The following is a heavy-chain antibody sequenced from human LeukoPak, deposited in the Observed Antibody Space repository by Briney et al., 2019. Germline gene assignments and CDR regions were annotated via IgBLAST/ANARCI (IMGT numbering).Heavy chain of an antibody. D-gene: IGHD4-11*01. CDR1: GFTFSSYW. J-gene: IGHJ4*02. CDR2: ITQDGTEK. CDR3: ARDGHYSIYELRFDY. V-gene: IGHV3-7*01. Sequence: GGSLRLSCAASGFTFSSYWMSWVRQAPGKGLEWVANITQDGTEKYCVDSLKGRFTISRDNAKNSLYLQMNSLRAEDTAVYYCARDGHYSIYELRFDYWGQGALVTVSS.